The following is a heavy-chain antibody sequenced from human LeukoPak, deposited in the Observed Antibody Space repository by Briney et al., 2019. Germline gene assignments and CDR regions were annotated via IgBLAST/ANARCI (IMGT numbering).Heavy chain of an antibody. CDR3: ARHRYSSGWSNFDY. D-gene: IGHD6-19*01. V-gene: IGHV1-69*06. CDR2: IIPIFGTA. CDR1: GGTFSSYA. J-gene: IGHJ4*02. Sequence: SVKVSCKASGGTFSSYAISWVRQAPGQGLEGMGGIIPIFGTANYAQKFQGRVTITADKSTSTAYMELSSLRSEDTAVYYCARHRYSSGWSNFDYWGQGTLVTVSS.